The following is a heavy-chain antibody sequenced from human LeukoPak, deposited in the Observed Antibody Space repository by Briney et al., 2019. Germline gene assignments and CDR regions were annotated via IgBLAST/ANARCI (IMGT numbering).Heavy chain of an antibody. J-gene: IGHJ6*03. D-gene: IGHD6-6*01. CDR3: ASELYSSLSGYYYYYMDV. Sequence: SETLSLTCTVSGGSISSYYWSWIRQPAGKGLEWIGRIYTSGSTNYNPSLKSRVTMSVDTSKNQFSLKLSSVTAADTAVYYCASELYSSLSGYYYYYMDVWGKGTTVTVSS. CDR1: GGSISSYY. V-gene: IGHV4-4*07. CDR2: IYTSGST.